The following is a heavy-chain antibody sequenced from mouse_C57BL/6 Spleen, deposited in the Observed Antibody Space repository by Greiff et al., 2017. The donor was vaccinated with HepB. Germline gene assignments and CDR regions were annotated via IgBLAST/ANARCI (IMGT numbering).Heavy chain of an antibody. V-gene: IGHV1-9*01. CDR3: ARYGKGAMDY. CDR2: ILPGSGST. D-gene: IGHD2-1*01. J-gene: IGHJ4*01. Sequence: VHLVESGAELMKPGASVKLSCKATGYTFTGYWIEWVKQRPGHGLEWIGEILPGSGSTTYNEKFKGKATFTADTSSNTAYMQLSSLTTEDSAIYYCARYGKGAMDYWGQGTSVTVSS. CDR1: GYTFTGYW.